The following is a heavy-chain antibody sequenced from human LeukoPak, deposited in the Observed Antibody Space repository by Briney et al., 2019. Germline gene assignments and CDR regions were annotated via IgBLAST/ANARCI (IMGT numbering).Heavy chain of an antibody. Sequence: GGSLRLSCAASGFTFSSYSMNWVRQAPGKGLEWVSSISSSSSYIYYADSVKGRFTISRDNSKNTLYLQMNSLRAEDTAVYYCARRSGGYYTWFDPWGQGTLVTVSS. J-gene: IGHJ5*02. D-gene: IGHD3-3*01. CDR2: ISSSSSYI. V-gene: IGHV3-21*04. CDR1: GFTFSSYS. CDR3: ARRSGGYYTWFDP.